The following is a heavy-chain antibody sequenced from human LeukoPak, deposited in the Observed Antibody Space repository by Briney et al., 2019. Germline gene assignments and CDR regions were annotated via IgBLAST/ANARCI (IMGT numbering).Heavy chain of an antibody. V-gene: IGHV1-8*01. CDR1: GYTFTSYD. D-gene: IGHD3-3*01. J-gene: IGHJ5*02. Sequence: EASVKASCKASGYTFTSYDINWVRQATGQGLEWMGWMNPNSGNTGYAQKFQGRVTMTRNTSISTAYMELSSLRSEDTAVYYCARGAMYYDFWSGPTSYLFDPWGQGTLVTVSS. CDR3: ARGAMYYDFWSGPTSYLFDP. CDR2: MNPNSGNT.